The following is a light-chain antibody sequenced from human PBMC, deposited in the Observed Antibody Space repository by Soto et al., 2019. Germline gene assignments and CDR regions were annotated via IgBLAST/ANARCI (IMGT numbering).Light chain of an antibody. Sequence: QSALTQPASVSGSPGQSITISCTGTNGDLGGYNYVSWYQQYPGKAPKLMIYNVGDRPSGVSSRFSGSKSGSTASLTISGLQAEDAAEYYCSSYTSSNSLGFGGGTKLTGL. CDR3: SSYTSSNSLG. CDR1: NGDLGGYNY. V-gene: IGLV2-14*03. CDR2: NVG. J-gene: IGLJ2*01.